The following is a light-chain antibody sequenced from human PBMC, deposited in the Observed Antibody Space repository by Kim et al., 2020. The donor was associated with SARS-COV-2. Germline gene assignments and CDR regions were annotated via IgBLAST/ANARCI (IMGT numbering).Light chain of an antibody. V-gene: IGKV4-1*01. CDR1: QSVLYSSNNKNY. Sequence: DIVMTQSPDSLAVSLGERATINCKSSQSVLYSSNNKNYLAWYQQKPGQPPKLLIYWASTRESGVPDRFSGSGSGTDFTLTISNLQAADVAVYYCQQYYSTPMYTFGQGTKLEI. J-gene: IGKJ2*01. CDR3: QQYYSTPMYT. CDR2: WAS.